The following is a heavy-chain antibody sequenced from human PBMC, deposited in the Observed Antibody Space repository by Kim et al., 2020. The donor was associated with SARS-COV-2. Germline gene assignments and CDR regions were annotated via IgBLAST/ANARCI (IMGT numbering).Heavy chain of an antibody. V-gene: IGHV4-31*03. D-gene: IGHD3-10*01. J-gene: IGHJ4*02. Sequence: SETLSLTCNVSGGSVTSGDHYWSWIRQHPGKGLEWIGYIYNSGGTKYSPSLQGRVSISTDTSKNQFSLKLTSVTAADTAVYYCASGAPLAYWGQGILVTV. CDR2: IYNSGGT. CDR3: ASGAPLAY. CDR1: GGSVTSGDHY.